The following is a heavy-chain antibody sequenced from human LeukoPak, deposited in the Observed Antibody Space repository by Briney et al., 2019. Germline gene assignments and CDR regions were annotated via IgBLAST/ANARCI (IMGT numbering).Heavy chain of an antibody. CDR2: INHSGST. CDR3: ASLSYYMDV. V-gene: IGHV4-34*01. CDR1: GGSFSGYY. Sequence: SETLSLTCAVYGGSFSGYYWNWIRQPPGKGLEWIGEINHSGSTNYNPSLKSRVTISVDTSKNQFSLKLSSVTAADTAVYYCASLSYYMDVWGKGTTVTVSS. J-gene: IGHJ6*03.